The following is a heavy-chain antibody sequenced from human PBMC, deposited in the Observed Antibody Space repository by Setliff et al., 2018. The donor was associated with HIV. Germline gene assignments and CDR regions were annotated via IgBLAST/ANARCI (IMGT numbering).Heavy chain of an antibody. CDR1: GGSFSGYY. Sequence: SETLSLTCAVYGGSFSGYYWNWVRQPPGKGLEWIGEINRNGNTNYNPSLKSRVTISVDTSKNQFSLKLSSVTAADTGLYFCARAPNRIGNMVRGVSRAYDIWGQGTMVTVSS. CDR3: ARAPNRIGNMVRGVSRAYDI. D-gene: IGHD3-10*01. V-gene: IGHV4-34*01. CDR2: INRNGNT. J-gene: IGHJ3*02.